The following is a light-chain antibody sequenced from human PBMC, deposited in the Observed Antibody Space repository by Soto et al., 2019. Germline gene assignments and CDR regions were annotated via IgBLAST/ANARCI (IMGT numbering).Light chain of an antibody. V-gene: IGLV2-11*01. Sequence: QSVLTQPRSVSGSPGQSVTISCTGTSSDVGGYNFVSWYQHHPGKAPKLMIYDVSKRPSVVPDRFSGSKSGNTASLNISGLQAEDEADYYCCANAGSYTWVFGTGTKVTVL. J-gene: IGLJ1*01. CDR2: DVS. CDR1: SSDVGGYNF. CDR3: CANAGSYTWV.